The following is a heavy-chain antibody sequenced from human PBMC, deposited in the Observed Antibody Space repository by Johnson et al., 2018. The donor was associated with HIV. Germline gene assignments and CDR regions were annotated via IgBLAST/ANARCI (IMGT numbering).Heavy chain of an antibody. J-gene: IGHJ3*01. CDR1: GFTVSSNY. D-gene: IGHD6-13*01. CDR3: AKGSRMAAVGTGAFDL. CDR2: ITWNSGSI. Sequence: VQLVESGGGLVKPGGSLRLSCAASGFTVSSNYMSWVRQAPGKGLEWVSGITWNSGSIGYADSVKGRFTISRDNAKNTLYLQMNSLRAEDTAVYYCAKGSRMAAVGTGAFDLWGQGTMVAVSS. V-gene: IGHV3-23*04.